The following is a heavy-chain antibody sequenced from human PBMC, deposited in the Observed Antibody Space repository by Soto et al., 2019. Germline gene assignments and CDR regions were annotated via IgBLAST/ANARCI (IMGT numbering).Heavy chain of an antibody. Sequence: ASVKVSCKASGYTFTGYYMHWVRQAPGQGLEWKGWINPNSGGTNYAQKFQGWVTMTRDTSISTAYMELSRLRSDDTAVYYCARDGYYYGSGSYLLGPYYYYGMDVWGQGTTVTVSS. V-gene: IGHV1-2*04. D-gene: IGHD3-10*01. CDR2: INPNSGGT. CDR3: ARDGYYYGSGSYLLGPYYYYGMDV. CDR1: GYTFTGYY. J-gene: IGHJ6*02.